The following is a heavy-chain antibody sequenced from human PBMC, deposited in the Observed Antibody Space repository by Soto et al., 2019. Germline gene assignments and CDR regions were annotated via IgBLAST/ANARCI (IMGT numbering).Heavy chain of an antibody. D-gene: IGHD4-17*01. CDR1: GGSISSGGYY. V-gene: IGHV4-31*03. J-gene: IGHJ6*02. CDR2: IYYRGST. Sequence: QVQLQESGPGLVKPSQTLSLTCTVSGGSISSGGYYWSWIRQHPGKGLEWIGHIYYRGSTYYNSSLKRRVTRSVDTSKNQFSLMLRSVTAADTAVYYCARKSVARDYGDYGVTVSHYYGMDVWGQGTTVTVS. CDR3: ARKSVARDYGDYGVTVSHYYGMDV.